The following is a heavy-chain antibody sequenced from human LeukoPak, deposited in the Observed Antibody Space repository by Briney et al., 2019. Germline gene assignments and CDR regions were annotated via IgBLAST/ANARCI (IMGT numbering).Heavy chain of an antibody. V-gene: IGHV3-30-3*01. CDR1: GFTFSSYA. CDR3: ARGVRDVLQTLTAGYYFDY. J-gene: IGHJ4*02. CDR2: ISYDGSNK. D-gene: IGHD5-24*01. Sequence: GGSLRLSCAASGFTFSSYAMHWVRQAPGKGLEWVAVISYDGSNKYYADSVKGRFTISRDNFKNTLYLQMNSLRAEDTAVYYCARGVRDVLQTLTAGYYFDYWGQGTLVTVSS.